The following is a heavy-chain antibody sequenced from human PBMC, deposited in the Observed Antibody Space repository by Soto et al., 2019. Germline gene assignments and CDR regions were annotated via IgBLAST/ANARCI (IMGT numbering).Heavy chain of an antibody. CDR2: ISTYNGDT. CDR1: GYIFTSYG. J-gene: IGHJ2*01. Sequence: QLVQSGDEVKRPGASVKVSCRASGYIFTSYGITWVRQAPGQGLEWMGWISTYNGDTKYAQKVQDRVTMTTATSTSIAYMELRSLRSDVTAIYYSTRVLRLQGRNSLVARLDWYFKLWGRGTLVTVSS. CDR3: TRVLRLQGRNSLVARLDWYFKL. D-gene: IGHD6-6*01. V-gene: IGHV1-18*04.